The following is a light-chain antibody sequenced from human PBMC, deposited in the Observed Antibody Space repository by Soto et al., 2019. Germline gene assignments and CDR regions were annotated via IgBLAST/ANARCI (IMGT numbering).Light chain of an antibody. CDR3: QQRSNWIT. CDR1: ENVNNN. V-gene: IGKV3-11*01. J-gene: IGKJ5*01. CDR2: AIS. Sequence: IVMTQSPATLSVSPGERDTLSCRASENVNNNLAWYQQKPGQAPRPLIHAISTRANGVPARFSGSGSATDFTLTISSLEPEDFAVYYCQQRSNWITFGQGTRLEIK.